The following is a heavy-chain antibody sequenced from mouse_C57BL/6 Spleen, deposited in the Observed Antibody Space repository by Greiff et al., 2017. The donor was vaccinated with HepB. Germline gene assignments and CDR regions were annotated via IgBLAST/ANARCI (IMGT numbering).Heavy chain of an antibody. CDR2: FYPGSGSI. J-gene: IGHJ4*01. CDR1: GYTFTEYT. CDR3: ARHEGAIDGYALLWAMDY. V-gene: IGHV1-62-2*01. Sequence: QVQLKQSGAELVKPGASVKLSCKASGYTFTEYTIHWVKQRSGQGLEWIGWFYPGSGSIKYHEKFKDKATLTADKSSSTVYMELSRLTSEDSAVYFCARHEGAIDGYALLWAMDYWGQGTSVTVSS. D-gene: IGHD2-2*01.